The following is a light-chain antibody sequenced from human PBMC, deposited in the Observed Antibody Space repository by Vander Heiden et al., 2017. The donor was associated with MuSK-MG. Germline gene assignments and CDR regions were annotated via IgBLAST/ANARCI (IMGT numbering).Light chain of an antibody. CDR2: KAS. J-gene: IGKJ1*01. CDR1: QSINTW. CDR3: QQYNSFSMT. Sequence: DIQMTQSPSTLSASVGDEVTITCRASQSINTWLAWYQQKPGKAPKLLIYKASSLESGVPSRFSGSGSGTDFTLTINGLQPDDFSTYYCQQYNSFSMTFGQGTNVEIK. V-gene: IGKV1-5*03.